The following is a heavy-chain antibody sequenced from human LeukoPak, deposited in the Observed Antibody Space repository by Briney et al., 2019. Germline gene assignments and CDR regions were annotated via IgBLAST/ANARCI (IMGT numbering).Heavy chain of an antibody. CDR1: GGSISSSSYY. D-gene: IGHD2-2*01. J-gene: IGHJ3*02. V-gene: IGHV4-39*01. Sequence: SETLSLTCTVSGGSISSSSYYWGWIRQPPGKGLEWIGSIYYSGSTYYNPSLKSRVTISVDTSKNQFSLKLSAVTAADTAVHYCAVFLGYCSSTSCSRGAFDIWGQGTIVTVSS. CDR3: AVFLGYCSSTSCSRGAFDI. CDR2: IYYSGST.